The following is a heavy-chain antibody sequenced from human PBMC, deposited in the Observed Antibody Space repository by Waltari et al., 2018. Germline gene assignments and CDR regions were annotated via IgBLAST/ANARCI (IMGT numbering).Heavy chain of an antibody. CDR3: ARDSKLPMLAY. J-gene: IGHJ4*02. V-gene: IGHV4-38-2*02. Sequence: QVQLQESGPGLVKPSETLSLTCAVSGYSISSGYYWGWIRQPPGKGLEWIGSIYHSGSTYYNPSLKSRVTISVDTSKNQFSLKLSSVTAADTAVYYCARDSKLPMLAYWGQGTLVTVSS. CDR1: GYSISSGYY. CDR2: IYHSGST. D-gene: IGHD2-15*01.